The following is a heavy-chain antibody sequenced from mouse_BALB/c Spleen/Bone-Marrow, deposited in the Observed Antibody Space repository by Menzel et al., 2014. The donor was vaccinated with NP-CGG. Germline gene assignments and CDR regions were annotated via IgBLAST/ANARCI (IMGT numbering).Heavy chain of an antibody. CDR1: GFNIKDTY. D-gene: IGHD2-1*01. V-gene: IGHV14-3*02. CDR2: IDPANGNT. Sequence: VQLQQSGAELVKPGASVKLSCTASGFNIKDTYMHWVKQRPEQGLECIGRIDPANGNTKYDPKFQGKATITADTSSNTAYLQLSSLTSEDTAVYYCARYGNYCYAMDYWGQGTSVTVPS. CDR3: ARYGNYCYAMDY. J-gene: IGHJ4*01.